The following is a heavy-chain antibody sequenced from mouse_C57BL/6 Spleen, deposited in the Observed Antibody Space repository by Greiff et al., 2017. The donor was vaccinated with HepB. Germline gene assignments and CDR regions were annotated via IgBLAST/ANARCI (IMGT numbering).Heavy chain of an antibody. CDR3: ARKYYGSPYAMDY. V-gene: IGHV1-85*01. J-gene: IGHJ4*01. D-gene: IGHD1-1*01. CDR1: GYTFTSYD. Sequence: VQLQESGPELVKPGASVKLSCKASGYTFTSYDINWVKQRPGQGLEWIGWIYPRDGSTKYNEKLKGKATLTVDTSSSTAYMELHSLTSEDSAVYFCARKYYGSPYAMDYWGQGTSVTVSS. CDR2: IYPRDGST.